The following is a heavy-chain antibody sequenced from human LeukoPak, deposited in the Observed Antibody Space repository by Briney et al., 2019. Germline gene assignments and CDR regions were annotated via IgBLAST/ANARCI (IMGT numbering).Heavy chain of an antibody. CDR3: ARTPIAVAGSDAFDI. J-gene: IGHJ3*02. V-gene: IGHV4-34*01. D-gene: IGHD6-19*01. CDR2: INHSGST. Sequence: SETMSLTCAVYGGSFSGYYWSWIRQPPGKGLEWIGEINHSGSTNYNPSLKSRVTMSVDTSKNQFSLKLSSVTAADTAVYYCARTPIAVAGSDAFDIWGQGTMVTVSS. CDR1: GGSFSGYY.